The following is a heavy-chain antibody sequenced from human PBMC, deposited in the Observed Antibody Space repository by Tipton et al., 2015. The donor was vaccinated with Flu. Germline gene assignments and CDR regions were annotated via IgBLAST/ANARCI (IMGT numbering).Heavy chain of an antibody. D-gene: IGHD5-18*01. CDR2: IYYSGST. J-gene: IGHJ4*02. Sequence: LRLSCTVSGGSISSSSYYWGWIRQPPGKGLGWIGSIYYSGSTYYNPSLKRRVTISVDTSKNQFSLKLSSVTTADTAVYYCATPLHTAMVTYYFDYWGQGTLVTVSS. CDR3: ATPLHTAMVTYYFDY. CDR1: GGSISSSSYY. V-gene: IGHV4-39*01.